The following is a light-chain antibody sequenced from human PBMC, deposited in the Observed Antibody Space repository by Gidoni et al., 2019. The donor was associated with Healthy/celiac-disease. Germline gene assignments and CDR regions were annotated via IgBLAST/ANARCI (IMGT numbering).Light chain of an antibody. CDR3: QPSYSTPYT. CDR1: QSISSY. Sequence: DIQMTESPSSLSASVGDRVTITCRASQSISSYLNWYQQKPGKAPKLLIYAASSLQSGVPSRFSGSGSGPDFTLTISSLQPEDFAPYSCQPSYSTPYTFGQGTKLEIK. J-gene: IGKJ2*01. V-gene: IGKV1-39*01. CDR2: AAS.